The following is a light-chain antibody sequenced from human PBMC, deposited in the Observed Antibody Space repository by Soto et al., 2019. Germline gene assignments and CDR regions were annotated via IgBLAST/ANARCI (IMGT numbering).Light chain of an antibody. CDR1: SSDVGGYNY. J-gene: IGLJ2*01. Sequence: QSALTQPASVSGSPGQSITISCNGTSSDVGGYNYVSWYQQHPGKAPKLMIYDVSNRPSGVSNRFSGSKSGNTASLTISGLQAEDEADYYCSSYLNSGTVIFGGGTKLTVL. CDR2: DVS. V-gene: IGLV2-14*03. CDR3: SSYLNSGTVI.